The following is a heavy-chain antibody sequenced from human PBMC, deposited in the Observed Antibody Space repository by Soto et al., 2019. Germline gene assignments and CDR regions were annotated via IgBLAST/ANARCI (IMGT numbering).Heavy chain of an antibody. D-gene: IGHD5-12*01. CDR3: ARVSGYYLPDY. CDR2: INAGNGNT. V-gene: IGHV1-3*05. J-gene: IGHJ4*02. Sequence: QVQLVQSGAEEKKPGASVKVSCKASGYTFTNYAMHWVRQAPGQRLEWMGWINAGNGNTKYSQKFQGRVTITRDTSASTAYMELSSLRSEDTAVYYCARVSGYYLPDYWWQGTLVTVSS. CDR1: GYTFTNYA.